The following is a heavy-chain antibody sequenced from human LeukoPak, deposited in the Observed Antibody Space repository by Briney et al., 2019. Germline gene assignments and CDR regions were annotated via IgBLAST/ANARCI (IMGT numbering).Heavy chain of an antibody. V-gene: IGHV4-30-4*01. CDR2: IYYSGST. J-gene: IGHJ4*02. D-gene: IGHD3-3*01. Sequence: SQTLSLTCTVSGGSISSGDYYWSGIRQPPGKGLEWIGYIYYSGSTYYNPSLKSRVTISVDTSKNQFSLKLSSVTAADTAVYYCARAHTIFGVVIMKATPYYFDYWGQGTLVTVSS. CDR3: ARAHTIFGVVIMKATPYYFDY. CDR1: GGSISSGDYY.